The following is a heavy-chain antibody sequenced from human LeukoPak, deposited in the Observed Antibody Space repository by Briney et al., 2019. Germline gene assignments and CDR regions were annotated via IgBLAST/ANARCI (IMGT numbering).Heavy chain of an antibody. CDR1: GGSISDYY. CDR2: SHSSGDT. D-gene: IGHD6-13*01. V-gene: IGHV4-59*01. J-gene: IGHJ4*02. CDR3: ARGRVWDY. Sequence: SETLSLTCTISGGSISDYYWGWIRQPPGKGLAWIGYSHSSGDTNYNSSLKSRVTISVDTSKNQFSLKLSSVTAADTAVYYCARGRVWDYWGQGTLVTVSS.